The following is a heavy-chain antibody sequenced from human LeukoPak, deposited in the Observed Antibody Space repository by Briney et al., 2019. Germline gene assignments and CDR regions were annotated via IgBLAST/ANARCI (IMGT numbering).Heavy chain of an antibody. V-gene: IGHV3-23*01. CDR1: GFTFSNYA. CDR3: AKNRGLPL. J-gene: IGHJ4*02. Sequence: GGSLRLSCAASGFTFSNYAMSWVRQAPGKGLEWVSDINGSGGRTYYADSVKGRFTISRDNSKNTLYLQMNSLGAEDTAVYYCAKNRGLPLWGQGTLVTVSS. CDR2: INGSGGRT.